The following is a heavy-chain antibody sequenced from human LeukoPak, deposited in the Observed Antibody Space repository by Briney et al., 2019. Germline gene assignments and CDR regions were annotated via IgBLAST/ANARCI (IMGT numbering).Heavy chain of an antibody. V-gene: IGHV3-64D*06. CDR3: VKRTYRSSTSCAYELDY. CDR2: ISSNGGST. Sequence: GGSLRLSCSASGVTLSSYAMHWVRQAPGKGLEYVSAISSNGGSTYYADSVKGRFTISRDNSKNTLYLQMSSLRAEDTAVYYCVKRTYRSSTSCAYELDYWGQETLVTVSS. J-gene: IGHJ4*02. CDR1: GVTLSSYA. D-gene: IGHD2-2*01.